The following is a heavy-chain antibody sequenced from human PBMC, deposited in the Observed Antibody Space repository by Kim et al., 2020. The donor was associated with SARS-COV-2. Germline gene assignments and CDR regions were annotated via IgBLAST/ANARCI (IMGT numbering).Heavy chain of an antibody. Sequence: ASVKVSCKASGYTFTSYGISWVRQAPGQGLEWMGWISAYNGNTNYAQKLQGRVTMTTDTSTSTAYMELRSLRSDDTAVYYCARLREDFWSGYSPGADYYGMDVWGQGTTVTVSS. CDR2: ISAYNGNT. V-gene: IGHV1-18*01. CDR3: ARLREDFWSGYSPGADYYGMDV. D-gene: IGHD3-3*01. J-gene: IGHJ6*02. CDR1: GYTFTSYG.